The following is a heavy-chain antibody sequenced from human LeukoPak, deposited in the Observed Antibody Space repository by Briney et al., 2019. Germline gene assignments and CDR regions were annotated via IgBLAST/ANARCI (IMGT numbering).Heavy chain of an antibody. CDR2: IYWDDDK. Sequence: SGPTLVNPTQTLTLPCTFSGFSLSTSAVGVGWIRQPPGKALECLALIYWDDDKRYRPSLKSRLTITKDTSKNQVVLTMTNMDPVDTATYYCARTLDTAASLYNFDYWGQGTLVTVSS. J-gene: IGHJ4*02. CDR1: GFSLSTSAVG. V-gene: IGHV2-5*02. CDR3: ARTLDTAASLYNFDY. D-gene: IGHD5-18*01.